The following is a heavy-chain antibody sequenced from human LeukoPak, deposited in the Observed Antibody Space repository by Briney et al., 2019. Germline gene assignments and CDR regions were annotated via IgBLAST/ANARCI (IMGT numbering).Heavy chain of an antibody. V-gene: IGHV4-34*01. D-gene: IGHD3-9*01. CDR2: INHSGST. Sequence: PSGTLSLTCAVYGGSFSGYYWSWVRQPPGKGLEWVGEINHSGSTNYNTSLTRRVSISVDKCKKQFSLKLSSVTAADTAVYYCARGEYDISFDYWGQGPLVSVSS. J-gene: IGHJ4*02. CDR1: GGSFSGYY. CDR3: ARGEYDISFDY.